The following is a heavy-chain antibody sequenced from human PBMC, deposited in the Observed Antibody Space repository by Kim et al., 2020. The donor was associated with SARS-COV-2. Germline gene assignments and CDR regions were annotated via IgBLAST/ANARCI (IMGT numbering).Heavy chain of an antibody. CDR2: IDPSDSYT. CDR3: ARRELYSSSWYY. D-gene: IGHD6-13*01. V-gene: IGHV5-10-1*01. CDR1: GYSFTSYW. Sequence: GESLKISCKGSGYSFTSYWISWVRQMPGKGLEWMGRIDPSDSYTNYSPSFQGHVTISADKSISTAYLQWSSLKASDTAMHYCARRELYSSSWYYWGQGTLVTVSS. J-gene: IGHJ4*02.